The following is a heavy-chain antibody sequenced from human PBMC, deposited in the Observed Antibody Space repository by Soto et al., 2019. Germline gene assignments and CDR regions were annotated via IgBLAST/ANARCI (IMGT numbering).Heavy chain of an antibody. CDR1: GFTFSSFW. CDR3: AREAYRGYSYPLY. V-gene: IGHV3-7*01. Sequence: TGGSLRLSCATSGFTFSSFWVTWVRQAPGKGLEWVANIKQDGNEKYYVDSVRGRFTIFRDNAKNSLYLQMNNLRAEDTAVYYCAREAYRGYSYPLYWGQGTLVTVSS. D-gene: IGHD5-18*01. CDR2: IKQDGNEK. J-gene: IGHJ4*02.